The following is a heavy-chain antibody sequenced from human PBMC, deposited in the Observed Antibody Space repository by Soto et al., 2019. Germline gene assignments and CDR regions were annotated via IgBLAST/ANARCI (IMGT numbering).Heavy chain of an antibody. V-gene: IGHV3-21*01. CDR2: ISKSDYT. J-gene: IGHJ4*02. D-gene: IGHD2-2*01. CDR1: GFAFNNYG. Sequence: PGGSLRLSCTVSGFAFNNYGINWVRQAPGKGLEWVSSISKSDYTYYSDSVKGRFTISRDSAKNSVSLQMNTLRVEDTAVYYCAREDSIIIPAVSDFWGQGTLVTVS. CDR3: AREDSIIIPAVSDF.